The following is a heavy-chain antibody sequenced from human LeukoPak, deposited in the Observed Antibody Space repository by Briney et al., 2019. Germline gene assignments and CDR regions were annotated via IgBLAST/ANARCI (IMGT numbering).Heavy chain of an antibody. CDR3: ARGGIVGATTSRRNYFYYYMDV. J-gene: IGHJ6*03. CDR2: TIPIFGTA. D-gene: IGHD1-26*01. CDR1: GGTFSSYA. V-gene: IGHV1-69*06. Sequence: GASVKVSCKASGGTFSSYAISWVRQAPGQGLEWMGGTIPIFGTANYAQKFQGRVTITADKSTSTAYMELSSLRSEDTAVYYCARGGIVGATTSRRNYFYYYMDVWGKGTTVTVSS.